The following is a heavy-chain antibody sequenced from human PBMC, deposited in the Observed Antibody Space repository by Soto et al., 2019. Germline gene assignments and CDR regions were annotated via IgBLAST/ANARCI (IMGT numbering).Heavy chain of an antibody. J-gene: IGHJ3*02. Sequence: VGSLRLSCAASGFTFSSYGRHWVRQAPGKGLVWVSRINSDGSSTSYADSVKGRFTISRDNAKNTLYLQMNSLRAEDTAVYYCARGFGRKVVVVAATEIRDAFDIWGQGTMVTVSS. D-gene: IGHD2-15*01. CDR3: ARGFGRKVVVVAATEIRDAFDI. CDR2: INSDGSST. CDR1: GFTFSSYG. V-gene: IGHV3-74*01.